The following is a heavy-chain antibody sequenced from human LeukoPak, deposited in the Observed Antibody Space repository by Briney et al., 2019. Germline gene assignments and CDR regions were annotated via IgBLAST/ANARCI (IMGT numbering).Heavy chain of an antibody. V-gene: IGHV1-24*01. D-gene: IGHD6-19*01. Sequence: ASVKVSCKVSGYTLTELSMHWVRQAPGKGLEWMGGFDPEDGETIYAQKFQGRVTMTEDTSTDTAYMELSSLRSEDTAVYYCARAQGERGWVLEWFDPWGQGTLVTVSS. CDR1: GYTLTELS. CDR3: ARAQGERGWVLEWFDP. CDR2: FDPEDGET. J-gene: IGHJ5*02.